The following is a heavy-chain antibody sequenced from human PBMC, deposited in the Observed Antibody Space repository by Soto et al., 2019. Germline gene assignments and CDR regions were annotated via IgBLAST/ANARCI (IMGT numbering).Heavy chain of an antibody. CDR2: XXXXFXIX. CDR1: GGTFSNYT. CDR3: XXRSPGGYYAY. D-gene: IGHD3-10*01. Sequence: QVQLVQSGAEVKKPGSSVKVSCKASGGTFSNYTISWVRQAPGQGLEWMGRXXXXFXIXXFAQKFPGRVTITADKSTXXXXXXXXXXXXXXXXXXXXXXRSPGGYYAYWGQGTLVTVSS. J-gene: IGHJ4*02. V-gene: IGHV1-69*02.